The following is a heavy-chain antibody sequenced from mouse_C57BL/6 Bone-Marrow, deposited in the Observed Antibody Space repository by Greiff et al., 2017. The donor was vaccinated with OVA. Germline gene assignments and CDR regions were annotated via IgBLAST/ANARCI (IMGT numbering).Heavy chain of an antibody. V-gene: IGHV5-6*01. CDR2: ISSGGSYT. CDR3: ARHTTTVVAPNAMDY. Sequence: EVKLMESGGDLVKPGGSLKLSCAASGFTFSSYGMSWVRQTPDKRLEWVATISSGGSYTYYPDSVKGRFTISRDNAKNTLYLQMSSLKSEDTAMYYCARHTTTVVAPNAMDYWGQGTSVTVSS. J-gene: IGHJ4*01. CDR1: GFTFSSYG. D-gene: IGHD1-1*01.